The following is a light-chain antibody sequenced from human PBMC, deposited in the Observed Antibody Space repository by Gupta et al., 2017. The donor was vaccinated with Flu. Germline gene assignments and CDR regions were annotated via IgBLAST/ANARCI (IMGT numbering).Light chain of an antibody. CDR3: QQSDSTPYT. CDR1: QRISTY. J-gene: IGKJ2*01. Sequence: PSSLSASVGDRVTITCRASQRISTYLDWYQQKPGKVPKILINAASSGQSGVSSRFSGSGSGTDFTLTISSLQPEDFATYYCQQSDSTPYTFGQGTKLEIK. V-gene: IGKV1-39*01. CDR2: AAS.